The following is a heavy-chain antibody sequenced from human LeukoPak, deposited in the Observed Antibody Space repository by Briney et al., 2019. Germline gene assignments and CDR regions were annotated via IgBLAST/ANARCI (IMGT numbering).Heavy chain of an antibody. V-gene: IGHV3-21*01. CDR3: TRLTSGWPDF. J-gene: IGHJ4*02. Sequence: GGSLRLSCAASGSTFTSYSMNWVRQAPGKGLEWVSAISSNSGTYIYYADSVKGRFTIARDNAKSSVYLQMHSLRAEDTGVYYCTRLTSGWPDFWGQGTLVTVSS. CDR1: GSTFTSYS. D-gene: IGHD6-19*01. CDR2: ISSNSGTYI.